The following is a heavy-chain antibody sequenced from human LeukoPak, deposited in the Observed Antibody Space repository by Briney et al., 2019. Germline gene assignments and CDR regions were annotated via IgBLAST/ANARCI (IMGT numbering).Heavy chain of an antibody. D-gene: IGHD4-23*01. J-gene: IGHJ4*02. CDR2: ISRSSSTI. V-gene: IGHV3-48*02. CDR1: GFTFSSYS. CDR3: ARSGGNSVAGDY. Sequence: GGSPRPSCTASGFTFSSYSMNWVRQAPGKGLEWVSYISRSSSTIYYADSVTGRFTISRDNAKNSLYLQMNSLRDEDTAVYYCARSGGNSVAGDYWGQGTLVTVSS.